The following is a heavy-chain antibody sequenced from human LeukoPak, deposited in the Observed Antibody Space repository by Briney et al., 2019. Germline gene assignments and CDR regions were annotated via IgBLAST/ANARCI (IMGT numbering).Heavy chain of an antibody. D-gene: IGHD3-16*01. CDR2: IHYSGTPT. CDR1: GASITSGRYY. CDR3: AAGGDDAKAGY. Sequence: PSETLSPTCSVYGASITSGRYYWGWMRQAPGKGLVWIGTIHYSGTPTFYNPSLESRVSLFSDTSRNDFSLRLRSVTAADTAVYYCAAGGDDAKAGYWGQGTLVTVSS. J-gene: IGHJ4*02. V-gene: IGHV4-39*02.